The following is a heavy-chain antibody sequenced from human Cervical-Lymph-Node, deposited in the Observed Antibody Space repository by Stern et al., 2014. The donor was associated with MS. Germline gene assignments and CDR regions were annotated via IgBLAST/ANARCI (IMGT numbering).Heavy chain of an antibody. J-gene: IGHJ4*02. CDR2: ISYDGSNK. V-gene: IGHV3-30*18. CDR3: AKDTVSSGWNG. Sequence: VQLVESGGGVVQPGRSLRLSCAASGFTFSSYGMHWVRQAPGKGLEWVAVISYDGSNKYYADSVKGRFTISRDNSKNTLYLQMNSLRAEDTAVYYCAKDTVSSGWNGWGQGTLVTVSS. D-gene: IGHD6-19*01. CDR1: GFTFSSYG.